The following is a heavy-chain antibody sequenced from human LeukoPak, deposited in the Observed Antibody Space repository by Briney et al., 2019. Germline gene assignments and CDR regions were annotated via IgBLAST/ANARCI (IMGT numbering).Heavy chain of an antibody. Sequence: SETLSLTCTVSGGSISSGGYYWGWIRQPPGKGLEWIGYIYYSGSTNYNPSLKSRVTISVDTSKNQFSLKLSSVTAADTAVYYCARVLTTYYYDSSGYYFDYWGQGTLVTVSS. J-gene: IGHJ4*02. CDR2: IYYSGST. D-gene: IGHD3-22*01. V-gene: IGHV4-61*08. CDR1: GGSISSGGYY. CDR3: ARVLTTYYYDSSGYYFDY.